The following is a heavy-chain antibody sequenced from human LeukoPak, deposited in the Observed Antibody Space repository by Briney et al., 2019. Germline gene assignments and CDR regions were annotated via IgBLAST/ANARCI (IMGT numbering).Heavy chain of an antibody. CDR3: VRQYSSSWYYFDS. CDR1: GFTFSGSA. J-gene: IGHJ4*02. V-gene: IGHV3-73*01. Sequence: PGGSLKLSCAASGFTFSGSAMHWVRQASGKGLEWVGRIRSKANNYATAYAAPMKGRFTISRDDSKNTAFLQMNSLIPDDTAVYLCVRQYSSSWYYFDSWGQGTLVTVSS. D-gene: IGHD6-13*01. CDR2: IRSKANNYAT.